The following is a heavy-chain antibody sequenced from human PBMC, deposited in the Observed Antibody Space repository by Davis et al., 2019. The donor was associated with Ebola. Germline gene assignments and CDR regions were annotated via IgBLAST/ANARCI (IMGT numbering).Heavy chain of an antibody. V-gene: IGHV3-23*01. CDR3: ANYLGKAGFLEWLPLLGY. CDR1: GFTFSSYA. D-gene: IGHD3-3*01. J-gene: IGHJ4*02. Sequence: PGGSLRLSCAASGFTFSSYAMSWVRQAPGKGLEWVSAISGSGGSTYYADSVKGRFTISRDNSKNTLYLQMNSLRAEDTAVYYCANYLGKAGFLEWLPLLGYWGQGTLVTVSS. CDR2: ISGSGGST.